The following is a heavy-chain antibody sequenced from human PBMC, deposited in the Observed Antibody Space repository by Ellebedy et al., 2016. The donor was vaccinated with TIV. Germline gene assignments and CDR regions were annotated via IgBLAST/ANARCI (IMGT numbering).Heavy chain of an antibody. CDR2: INPSGGST. CDR1: GYTFTSYY. V-gene: IGHV1-46*01. CDR3: ARDIRRIHHTMGWFDP. J-gene: IGHJ5*02. D-gene: IGHD5-18*01. Sequence: ASVKVSXXASGYTFTSYYMHWVRQAPGQGLEWMGIINPSGGSTSYAQKFQGRVTMTRDTSTSTVYMELSSLRSEDTAVYYCARDIRRIHHTMGWFDPWGQGTLVTVSS.